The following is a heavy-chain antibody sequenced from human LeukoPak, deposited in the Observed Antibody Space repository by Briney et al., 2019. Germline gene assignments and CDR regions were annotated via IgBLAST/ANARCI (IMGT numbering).Heavy chain of an antibody. J-gene: IGHJ4*02. V-gene: IGHV4-39*01. D-gene: IGHD1-1*01. CDR2: IYNSGTT. CDR3: ARHRWNDEFYFDY. CDR1: GGSISSSSYF. Sequence: SETLSLTCAVSGGSISSSSYFWGWIRQPPGKGLEWIGSIYNSGTTYHNPPLKSRVTISVDTSKNQFSLKLTSVTAADTAVYYCARHRWNDEFYFDYWGQGTLVTVSS.